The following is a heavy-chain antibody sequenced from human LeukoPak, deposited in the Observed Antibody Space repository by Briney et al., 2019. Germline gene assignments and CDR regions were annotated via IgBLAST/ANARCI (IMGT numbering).Heavy chain of an antibody. CDR2: INPNSGGP. Sequence: GASVKVSCKASGYMFTGYYIHWVRQAPGQGLEWMGWINPNSGGPNYAQKFQGRVTMTRDTSISTAYMEMSRLRSDDTAVYYCARDVSAGGTNWFDPWGQGTLVTVSS. CDR1: GYMFTGYY. CDR3: ARDVSAGGTNWFDP. J-gene: IGHJ5*02. V-gene: IGHV1-2*02. D-gene: IGHD3-16*01.